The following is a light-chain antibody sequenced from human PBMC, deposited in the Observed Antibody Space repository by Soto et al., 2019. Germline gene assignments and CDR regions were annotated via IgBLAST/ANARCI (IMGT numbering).Light chain of an antibody. CDR3: CSYAGSSTWV. J-gene: IGLJ3*02. V-gene: IGLV2-11*01. CDR1: SNDVGGYNY. CDR2: DVN. Sequence: QSALTQPRSVSGSPGQSVTISCTGTSNDVGGYNYVSWYQQHPGKAPKLLISDVNKRPSGVPDRFSGSKSGNTASLIISGLQAEDEAEYYFCSYAGSSTWVFGGGTKLTVL.